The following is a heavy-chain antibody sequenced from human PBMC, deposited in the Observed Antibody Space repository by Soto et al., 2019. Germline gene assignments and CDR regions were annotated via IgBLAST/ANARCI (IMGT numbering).Heavy chain of an antibody. CDR1: GFTFSRYA. Sequence: PGGSLRLSCAASGFTFSRYAMTWVRQAPGKRLEWVSGISGSGGTTSYTDSVKGRFTISRDNSKKTLFLEMKSLGVEDTAVYFCARDVWETTSRYYCLDLWGLGTTVTVSS. CDR2: ISGSGGTT. J-gene: IGHJ6*02. CDR3: ARDVWETTSRYYCLDL. V-gene: IGHV3-23*01. D-gene: IGHD1-26*01.